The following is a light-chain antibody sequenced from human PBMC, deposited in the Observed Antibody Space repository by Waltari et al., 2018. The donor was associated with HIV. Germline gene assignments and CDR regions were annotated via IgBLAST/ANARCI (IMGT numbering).Light chain of an antibody. J-gene: IGLJ3*02. CDR3: MSYISSATPE. CDR1: SSHLVNFKS. Sequence: QSALTQPASVSGSPGQSITISCTGTSSHLVNFKSVSWYQHHPGKAPKVIIYEVSNRPSGVSYRFSGSKSGHTASLTISGLQAEDEADYFCMSYISSATPEFGGGTKLTVL. V-gene: IGLV2-14*01. CDR2: EVS.